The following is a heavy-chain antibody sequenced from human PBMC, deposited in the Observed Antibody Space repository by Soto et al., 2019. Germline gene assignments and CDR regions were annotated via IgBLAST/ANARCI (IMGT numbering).Heavy chain of an antibody. D-gene: IGHD6-13*01. CDR3: AKDGIAAAGTSPVVDY. V-gene: IGHV3-30*18. Sequence: QVQLVESGGGVVQPGRSLRLSCAASGFTFSSYGMLWVRQAPGKGLEWVAVISYDGSNKYYADSVKGRFTISRDNSKNTLYLQMNSLRAEDTAVYYCAKDGIAAAGTSPVVDYWGQGTLVTVSS. CDR2: ISYDGSNK. J-gene: IGHJ4*02. CDR1: GFTFSSYG.